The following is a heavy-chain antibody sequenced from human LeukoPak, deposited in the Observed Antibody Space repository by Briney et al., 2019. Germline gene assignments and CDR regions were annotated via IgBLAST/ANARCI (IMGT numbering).Heavy chain of an antibody. D-gene: IGHD2-21*01. CDR1: GGSISSGDYY. J-gene: IGHJ4*02. Sequence: PSENLSLNCTVSGGSISSGDYYWSWIRQPPGKGLERIGYVYYSGSTYYNPSLKSRVTISVDTSKNQFSLKLSSVTAADTAVYYCARYCGGDCYSSYFDYWGQGTLVTVSS. CDR3: ARYCGGDCYSSYFDY. CDR2: VYYSGST. V-gene: IGHV4-30-4*08.